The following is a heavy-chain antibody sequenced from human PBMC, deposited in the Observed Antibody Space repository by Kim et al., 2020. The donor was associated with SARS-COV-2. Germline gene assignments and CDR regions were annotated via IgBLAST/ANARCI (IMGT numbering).Heavy chain of an antibody. V-gene: IGHV3-11*05. Sequence: SVKGRFTISRDNAKNSLYLQMNSLRAEDTAVYYCARDVLAAAATDYGMDVWGQGTTVTVSS. CDR3: ARDVLAAAATDYGMDV. J-gene: IGHJ6*02. D-gene: IGHD6-13*01.